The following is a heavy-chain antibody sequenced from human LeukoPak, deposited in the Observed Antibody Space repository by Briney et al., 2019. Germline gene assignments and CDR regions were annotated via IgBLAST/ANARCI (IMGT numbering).Heavy chain of an antibody. CDR2: INPNSGGT. J-gene: IGHJ4*02. V-gene: IGHV1-2*02. CDR1: GYTFTGYY. D-gene: IGHD1-1*01. CDR3: ARAESFRRNDVFGY. Sequence: GASVKVSCKASGYTFTGYYMHWVRQAPGQGLEWIGWINPNSGGTNYAQKFQGRVTMTRDTSISTAYMELSRLRSDDTAVYYCARAESFRRNDVFGYWGQGTLVTVSS.